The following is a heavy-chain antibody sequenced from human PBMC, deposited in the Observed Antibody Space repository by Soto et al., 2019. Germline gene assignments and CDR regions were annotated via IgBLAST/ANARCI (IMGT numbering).Heavy chain of an antibody. CDR2: INHSGST. Sequence: QVQLQQWGAGLLKPSETLSLTCAVYGGSFSGYYWYWIRQPPGKGLEWIGEINHSGSTNYNPSLKSRVTLSVDTSKNQSSLKLSSVTAADTAVYYCARGWGRIFDYWGQGTLVTVSS. CDR1: GGSFSGYY. CDR3: ARGWGRIFDY. J-gene: IGHJ4*02. D-gene: IGHD7-27*01. V-gene: IGHV4-34*01.